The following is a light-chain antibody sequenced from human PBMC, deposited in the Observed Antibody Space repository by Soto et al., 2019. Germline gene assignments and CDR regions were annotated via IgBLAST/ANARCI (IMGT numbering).Light chain of an antibody. CDR2: DAS. V-gene: IGKV1-33*01. CDR3: QQYDNLPYT. CDR1: QDSSTY. Sequence: DIQMTQSPSSLSASVGDRVTITCQASQDSSTYLNWYQQKPGKAPKLLIYDASNLETGVPSRFSGSGSGTDFTFTISSLQPEDIATYYFQQYDNLPYTFGQWTKLEIK. J-gene: IGKJ2*01.